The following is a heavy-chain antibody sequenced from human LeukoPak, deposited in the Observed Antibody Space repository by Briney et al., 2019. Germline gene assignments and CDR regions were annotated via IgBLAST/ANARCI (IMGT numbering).Heavy chain of an antibody. Sequence: PSETLSLTCAVYGRSFSGYYWSWIRQPPGKGLEWIGEINHSGSTNYNPSLKSRVTISVDTSKNQFSLKLSSVTAADTAVYYCARGRKAYSYGAYNWFDPWGQGTLVTVSS. CDR1: GRSFSGYY. D-gene: IGHD5-18*01. V-gene: IGHV4-34*01. CDR2: INHSGST. J-gene: IGHJ5*02. CDR3: ARGRKAYSYGAYNWFDP.